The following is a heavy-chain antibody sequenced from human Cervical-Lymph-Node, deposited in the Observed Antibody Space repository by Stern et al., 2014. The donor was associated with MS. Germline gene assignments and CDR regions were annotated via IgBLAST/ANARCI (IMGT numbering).Heavy chain of an antibody. J-gene: IGHJ6*02. CDR3: ATLRILMVEAVWSFYGMDV. V-gene: IGHV1-24*01. CDR1: GYTLTELS. CDR2: FDPEDGET. Sequence: VQLVQSGAEVKKPGASVKVSCKVSGYTLTELSMHWVRQAPGKGLEWMGGFDPEDGETIYAQKFQGRVTMTEDTSTDTAYMELSSLRSEDTAVYYCATLRILMVEAVWSFYGMDVWGQGTTVTVSS. D-gene: IGHD3-10*01.